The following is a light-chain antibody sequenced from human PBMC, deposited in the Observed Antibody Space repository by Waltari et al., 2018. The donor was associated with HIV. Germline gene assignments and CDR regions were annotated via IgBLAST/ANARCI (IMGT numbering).Light chain of an antibody. V-gene: IGKV2D-29*01. CDR3: MQSIQLPLT. Sequence: IVLTQSPLSQPVTPGQPASISCTSSQSHLHSDGKTYMYWYLQRPGQPPQLLINEVSNRFSRVPDIFSGGGSGTEFSLNISRVEAEDVCTYYCMQSIQLPLTVGGGTKVEIK. CDR2: EVS. J-gene: IGKJ4*01. CDR1: QSHLHSDGKTY.